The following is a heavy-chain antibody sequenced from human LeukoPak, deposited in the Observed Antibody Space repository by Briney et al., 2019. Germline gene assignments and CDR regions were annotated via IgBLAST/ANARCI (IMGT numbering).Heavy chain of an antibody. J-gene: IGHJ4*02. Sequence: PGGSLRLSCAASGFTFSSYWMSWVRQAPGKGLEWVANIKQDGSEKYYVDSVKGRFTISRDKSKNTLYLQMTSLRAEDTAVYYCANLPHHDYGDYEDYFDYWGQGTLVTVSS. CDR1: GFTFSSYW. D-gene: IGHD4-17*01. CDR2: IKQDGSEK. CDR3: ANLPHHDYGDYEDYFDY. V-gene: IGHV3-7*03.